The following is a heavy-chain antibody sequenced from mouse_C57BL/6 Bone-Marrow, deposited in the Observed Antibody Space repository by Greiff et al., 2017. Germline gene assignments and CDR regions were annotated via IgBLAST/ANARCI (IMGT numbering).Heavy chain of an antibody. J-gene: IGHJ3*01. V-gene: IGHV3-6*01. CDR2: ITYDGSN. Sequence: EVKLMESGPGLVKPSQSLSLTCSVTGYSITSGYYWNWIRQSPGNQLEWMGNITYDGSNNYNPSLKNRISITRDTSKNQFCLKLNAVTTEDTATYYCARGGRGIRREFAYWGQGTLVTVSA. D-gene: IGHD2-12*01. CDR3: ARGGRGIRREFAY. CDR1: GYSITSGYY.